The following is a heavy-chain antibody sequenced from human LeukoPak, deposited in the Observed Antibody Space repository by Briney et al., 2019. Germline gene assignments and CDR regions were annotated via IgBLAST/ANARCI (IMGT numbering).Heavy chain of an antibody. CDR3: ARQSSSWYLSLDY. D-gene: IGHD6-13*01. CDR1: GYSFTNYW. Sequence: GESLKISCKGSGYSFTNYWIGWVRQMPGKGLEWMGIIYPDDSDTRYSPSFQGKVTISADKSISTAYLQWSSLKASDTAMYYCARQSSSWYLSLDYWGQGTLVTVSS. V-gene: IGHV5-51*01. CDR2: IYPDDSDT. J-gene: IGHJ4*02.